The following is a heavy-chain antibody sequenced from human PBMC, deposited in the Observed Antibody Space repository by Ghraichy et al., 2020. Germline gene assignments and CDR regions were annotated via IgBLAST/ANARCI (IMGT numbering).Heavy chain of an antibody. D-gene: IGHD2-2*02. CDR1: GFTFSNYW. CDR2: IKQDGSEK. J-gene: IGHJ2*01. V-gene: IGHV3-7*04. CDR3: ARGGYCSSTRCYTVGWYFDL. Sequence: GGSLRLSCAASGFTFSNYWMSWVRQAPGKGLEWVANIKQDGSEKYYVDSVKGRFTISRDNAENSLYLQMNSLRAEDTAVYYCARGGYCSSTRCYTVGWYFDLWGRGTLVTVSS.